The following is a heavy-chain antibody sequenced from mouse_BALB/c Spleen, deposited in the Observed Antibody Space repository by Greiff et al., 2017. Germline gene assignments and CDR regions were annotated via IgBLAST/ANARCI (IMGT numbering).Heavy chain of an antibody. V-gene: IGHV2-9*02. D-gene: IGHD2-14*01. J-gene: IGHJ2*01. CDR1: GFSLTSYG. CDR2: FWACGST. Sequence: VKLMESGPGLVAPSPSLSITCTVSGFSLTSYGVHWVRQPPGQGLEWLGVFWACGSTNYNSARLSRLSISQDDSKSQVFVKMNSLQTDDTAMYYCARGGYKYDWREHYFDSWGQGTTLTVSS. CDR3: ARGGYKYDWREHYFDS.